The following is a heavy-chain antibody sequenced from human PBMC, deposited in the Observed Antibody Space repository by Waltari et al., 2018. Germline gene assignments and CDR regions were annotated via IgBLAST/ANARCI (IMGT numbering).Heavy chain of an antibody. CDR3: VRDDPGLGLDV. V-gene: IGHV3-74*01. CDR1: GSTFSNYW. D-gene: IGHD7-27*01. J-gene: IGHJ6*02. CDR2: IETDESRT. Sequence: EVQLVESGGGLVQPGGSLRLSVRASGSTFSNYWMHWVLQVPGKGLVWVAHIETDESRTTYGDSVKCRFTISRDNAKNTVYLQMTSLRAEDTGLYFCVRDDPGLGLDVWGQGTTVTVSS.